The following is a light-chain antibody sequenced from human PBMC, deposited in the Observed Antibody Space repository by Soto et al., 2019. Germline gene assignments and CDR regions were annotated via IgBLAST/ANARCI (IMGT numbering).Light chain of an antibody. CDR1: QSVLYSSDNRNY. CDR2: WAS. V-gene: IGKV4-1*01. J-gene: IGKJ4*01. Sequence: DIVMTQSPDSLAVSLGERATINCKSSQSVLYSSDNRNYLVWYQQRPRQPPKLLISWASTRESGVPDRFSGSGSGTDFTLTISSLQAEDVAVYYCQQHSSSPLTFGGGTKVEIK. CDR3: QQHSSSPLT.